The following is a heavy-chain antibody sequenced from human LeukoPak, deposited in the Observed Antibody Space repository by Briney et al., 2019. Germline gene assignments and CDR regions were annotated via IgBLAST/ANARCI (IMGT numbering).Heavy chain of an antibody. CDR1: GIIFSTYA. J-gene: IGHJ4*02. V-gene: IGHV3-48*04. Sequence: GGSLRLSCEFSGIIFSTYAMNWVRQAPGKGLEWISYISGSSSGSTSIIHYADSVKGRFTISGDNAKNSLHLQMDSLSAEDTAVYYRARDFWSGYYTEDWGQGALVIVSS. D-gene: IGHD3-3*01. CDR2: ISGSSSGSTSII. CDR3: ARDFWSGYYTED.